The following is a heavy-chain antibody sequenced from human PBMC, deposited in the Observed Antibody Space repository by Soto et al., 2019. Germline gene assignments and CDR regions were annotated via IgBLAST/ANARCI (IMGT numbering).Heavy chain of an antibody. J-gene: IGHJ4*02. CDR1: GFSLSTSGMD. CDR2: IDWDDDK. D-gene: IGHD3-10*01. Sequence: XGPTLAAPTQTLTLSCTFTGFSLSTSGMDISWVRQPPGKALEWLALIDWDDDKYYSTSLKTRLTISKDTSKNQVVLTMTNMDPVDTATYYCARGVGDLLWKARPYYFDYSGQGSLATVSS. V-gene: IGHV2-70*20. CDR3: ARGVGDLLWKARPYYFDY.